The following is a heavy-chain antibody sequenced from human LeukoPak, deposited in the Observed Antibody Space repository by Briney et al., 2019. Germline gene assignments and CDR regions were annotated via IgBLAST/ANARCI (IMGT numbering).Heavy chain of an antibody. Sequence: GGSLRLSCAASGFTVSSNYMSWVRQAPGKGLEWVSVIYSGGSTYYADSVKGRFTISSDNSKNTLYLQMNSLRAEDTAVYYCARDYSTDSTVYYYYGMDVWGQGTTVTVSS. V-gene: IGHV3-66*01. J-gene: IGHJ6*02. CDR2: IYSGGST. CDR3: ARDYSTDSTVYYYYGMDV. CDR1: GFTVSSNY. D-gene: IGHD2/OR15-2a*01.